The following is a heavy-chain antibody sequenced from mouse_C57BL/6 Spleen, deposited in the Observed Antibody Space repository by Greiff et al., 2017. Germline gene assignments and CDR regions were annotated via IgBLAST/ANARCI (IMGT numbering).Heavy chain of an antibody. J-gene: IGHJ2*01. CDR3: ARATTVVAGEDY. V-gene: IGHV1-26*01. CDR2: INPNNGGT. CDR1: GYTFTDYY. Sequence: VQLQQSGPELVKPGASVKISCKASGYTFTDYYMNWVKQSHGKSLEWIGDINPNNGGTSYNQKFKGKATLTVDTSSSTAYMELRSLTSEDSAAYYCARATTVVAGEDYWGQGTTLTVSS. D-gene: IGHD1-1*01.